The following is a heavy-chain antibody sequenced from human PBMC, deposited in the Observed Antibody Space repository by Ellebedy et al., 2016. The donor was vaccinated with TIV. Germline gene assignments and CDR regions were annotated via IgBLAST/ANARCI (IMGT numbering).Heavy chain of an antibody. J-gene: IGHJ4*02. CDR3: AKWLRDTGFDY. CDR2: IKQDGSQK. CDR1: GFTFSDYY. V-gene: IGHV3-7*03. Sequence: GESLKISXAASGFTFSDYYMSWVRQAPGKGLEWVAKIKQDGSQKYYVDSVTGRFTISRDNAKNSLYLQMNSLRAEDTAVYYCAKWLRDTGFDYWGQGTLVTVSS. D-gene: IGHD2-8*02.